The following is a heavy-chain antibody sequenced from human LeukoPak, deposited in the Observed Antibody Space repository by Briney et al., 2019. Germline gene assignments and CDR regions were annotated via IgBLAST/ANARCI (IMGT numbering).Heavy chain of an antibody. D-gene: IGHD3-3*01. CDR3: ASSPLPYDFWSGYSPLYYYGMDV. CDR1: GGSISSYY. V-gene: IGHV4-4*07. CDR2: IYTSGST. Sequence: SETLSLTCTVSGGSISSYYWSWIRQPAGKGLEWIGRIYTSGSTNYNPSLKSRVTMSVDTSKSQFSLKLSSVTAADTAVYYCASSPLPYDFWSGYSPLYYYGMDVWGQGTTVTVSS. J-gene: IGHJ6*02.